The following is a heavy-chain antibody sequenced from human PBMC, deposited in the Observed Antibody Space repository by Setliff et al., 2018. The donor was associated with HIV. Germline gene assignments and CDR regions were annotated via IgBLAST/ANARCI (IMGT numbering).Heavy chain of an antibody. CDR1: GFNFDDYG. Sequence: GGSLRLSCAASGFNFDDYGMTWVRQAPGKGLEWVSGNNWSGGSTGYADSMKGRFTISRDNARTSLYLEMSSLRDEDTAVYLCANLWELGAWGQGTLVTVSS. D-gene: IGHD3-16*01. J-gene: IGHJ5*02. V-gene: IGHV3-20*04. CDR2: NNWSGGST. CDR3: ANLWELGA.